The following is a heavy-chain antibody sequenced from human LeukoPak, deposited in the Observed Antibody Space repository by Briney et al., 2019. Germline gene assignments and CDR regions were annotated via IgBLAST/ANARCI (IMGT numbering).Heavy chain of an antibody. D-gene: IGHD2-21*02. V-gene: IGHV1-18*01. J-gene: IGHJ3*02. CDR1: GYTFTSYG. CDR2: ISVYNGNT. Sequence: ASVKVSCKASGYTFTSYGITWVRQAPGQGLEWMGWISVYNGNTDYAQKFQGRVTVTTDTSTSKAYMELRSLRSDDTAVYYCARDPAVTATRGAFDIWGQGTMVTVSS. CDR3: ARDPAVTATRGAFDI.